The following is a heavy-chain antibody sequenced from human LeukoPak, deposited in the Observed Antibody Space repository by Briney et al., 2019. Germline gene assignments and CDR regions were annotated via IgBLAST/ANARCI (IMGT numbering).Heavy chain of an antibody. V-gene: IGHV1-69*04. CDR3: AKRISSTYDSSGYSFDY. Sequence: SVKVSCKASGGTFSSFAISWVRQAPGQGLEWMGRIIPTLGLANYPQKFQGRVTITADKSTSTAYMELSSLRSEDTAVYYCAKRISSTYDSSGYSFDYWGQGTLVTVSS. CDR2: IIPTLGLA. CDR1: GGTFSSFA. J-gene: IGHJ4*02. D-gene: IGHD3-22*01.